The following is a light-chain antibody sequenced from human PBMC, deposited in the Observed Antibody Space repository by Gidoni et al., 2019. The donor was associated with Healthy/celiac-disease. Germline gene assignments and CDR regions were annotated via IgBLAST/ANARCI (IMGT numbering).Light chain of an antibody. V-gene: IGKV3-15*01. CDR1: QSVSSN. CDR2: GAS. Sequence: DIVMTHSPATLSVSPGERATLSCRASQSVSSNLAWYQQKPGQATRLLIYGASTRATGIPARFSGSGSGTELTLTISSLQSEDFAVYYCQQYNNWPPHTFGQGTKLEIK. CDR3: QQYNNWPPHT. J-gene: IGKJ2*01.